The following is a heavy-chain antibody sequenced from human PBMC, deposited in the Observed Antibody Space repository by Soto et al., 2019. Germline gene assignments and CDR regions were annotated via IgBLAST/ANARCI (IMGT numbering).Heavy chain of an antibody. Sequence: EVQLLESGGGLVQPGGSLRLSCAASGFNFGSYAMSWVRQAPGKGLEWVSDIGGSGGLTYYADSVKGRLTISRANSKNTLYLQMDSLRAEDTAVYYWAKSFGGTYGNYYFDSWGQGTLVTVSS. CDR2: IGGSGGLT. J-gene: IGHJ4*02. D-gene: IGHD3-10*01. CDR3: AKSFGGTYGNYYFDS. V-gene: IGHV3-23*01. CDR1: GFNFGSYA.